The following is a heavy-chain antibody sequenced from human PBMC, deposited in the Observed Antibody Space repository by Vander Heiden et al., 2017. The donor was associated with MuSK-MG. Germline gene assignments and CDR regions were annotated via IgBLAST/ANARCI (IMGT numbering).Heavy chain of an antibody. Sequence: QVQLQESGPGLVKPSETLSLTCTVPGGSISSYYWSWIRQPAGKGLEWMGRIYTRGSTNYNPSLKSRVTMSVDTAKNQFSLKLSSVTAADTAVYYCARDVLGARRWGGDWFDPWGQGTLVTVSS. CDR3: ARDVLGARRWGGDWFDP. CDR1: GGSISSYY. CDR2: IYTRGST. V-gene: IGHV4-4*07. D-gene: IGHD6-6*01. J-gene: IGHJ5*02.